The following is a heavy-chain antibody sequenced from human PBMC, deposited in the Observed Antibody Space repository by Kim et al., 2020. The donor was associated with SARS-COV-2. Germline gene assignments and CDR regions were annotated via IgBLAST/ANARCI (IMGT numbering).Heavy chain of an antibody. V-gene: IGHV3-9*01. Sequence: GGSLRLSCAASGFTFDDYAMHWVRQAPGKGLEWVSGISWNSGSIGYADSVKGRFTISRDNAKNSLYLQMNSLRAEDTALYYCAKTAKAGMTTALFDYWGQGTLVTVSS. CDR2: ISWNSGSI. CDR1: GFTFDDYA. CDR3: AKTAKAGMTTALFDY. J-gene: IGHJ4*02. D-gene: IGHD4-17*01.